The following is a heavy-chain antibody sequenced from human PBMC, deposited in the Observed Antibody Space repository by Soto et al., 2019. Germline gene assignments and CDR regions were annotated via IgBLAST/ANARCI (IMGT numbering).Heavy chain of an antibody. CDR2: IWYDGGTK. V-gene: IGHV3-33*01. D-gene: IGHD6-25*01. CDR1: GFTFSAHG. J-gene: IGHJ4*02. CDR3: GREGGGGSARYFDY. Sequence: QVQLVESGGGVVQPGRSLRLSCAVSGFTFSAHGMHWVRQAPGKGLEWVAVIWYDGGTKYHADSVKGRFTISRDNSKNILYLERNGRRAEDTAVYYWGREGGGGSARYFDYWGQGTPVTVSS.